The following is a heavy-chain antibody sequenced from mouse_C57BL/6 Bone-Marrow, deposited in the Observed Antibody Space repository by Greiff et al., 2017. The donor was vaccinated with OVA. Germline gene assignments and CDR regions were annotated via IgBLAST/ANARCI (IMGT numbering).Heavy chain of an antibody. CDR2: IWRGGST. D-gene: IGHD1-1*01. CDR3: AKRDYYGSRYFDV. V-gene: IGHV2-5*01. Sequence: QVQLKESGPGLVQPSQSLSITCTVSGFSLTSYGVHWVRQSPGKGLEWLGVIWRGGSTDYNAAFMSRLSITKDNSKSQVFFKMNSLQADDTAIYYCAKRDYYGSRYFDVWGTGTTVTVSS. J-gene: IGHJ1*03. CDR1: GFSLTSYG.